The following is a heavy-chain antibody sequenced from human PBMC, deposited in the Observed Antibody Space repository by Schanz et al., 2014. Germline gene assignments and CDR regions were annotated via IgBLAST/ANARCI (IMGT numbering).Heavy chain of an antibody. D-gene: IGHD3-3*01. J-gene: IGHJ4*02. CDR1: GFTFSDSS. CDR3: ARDKGGYYPFDY. Sequence: VQLVESGGGLVQPGGSLTLSCAASGFTFSDSSMRWVRQASGKGLEWVSYISHNTFYTDYADSVKGRFTISRDNAKNSVYLQMNTLRAEDTAVYYCARDKGGYYPFDYWGQGTLVTVSS. CDR2: ISHNTFYT. V-gene: IGHV3-11*06.